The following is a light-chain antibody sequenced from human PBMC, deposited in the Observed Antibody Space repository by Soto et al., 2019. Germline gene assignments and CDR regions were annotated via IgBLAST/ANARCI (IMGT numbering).Light chain of an antibody. CDR2: EVN. J-gene: IGLJ3*02. CDR1: SGDIGGYNY. Sequence: QSALTQPASVSGSPGQSITISCTGTSGDIGGYNYVSWYQEYPGKAPKLMIYEVNNRPSGVSGRFSGSKSGNTASLTISGLQAEDEADYYCCSYTTYSTWVFGGGTKLTVL. CDR3: CSYTTYSTWV. V-gene: IGLV2-14*01.